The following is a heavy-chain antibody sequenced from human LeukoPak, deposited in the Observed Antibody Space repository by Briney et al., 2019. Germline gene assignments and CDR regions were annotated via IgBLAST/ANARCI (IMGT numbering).Heavy chain of an antibody. Sequence: GASVKVSCRASGYTFTSYYMHWVRQAPGQGLEWMGIINPSGGSTSYAQKYQGRVTMTRDTSTSTVYMELSSLRSEDTAVYYCARVPIFGVVIPFDDGSQGTLVTVYS. CDR2: INPSGGST. D-gene: IGHD3-3*01. CDR3: ARVPIFGVVIPFDD. V-gene: IGHV1-46*01. CDR1: GYTFTSYY. J-gene: IGHJ4*02.